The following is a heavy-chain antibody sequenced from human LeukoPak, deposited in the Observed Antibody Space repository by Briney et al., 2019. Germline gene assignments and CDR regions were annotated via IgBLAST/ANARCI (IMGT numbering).Heavy chain of an antibody. CDR2: ISGSGGGT. J-gene: IGHJ4*02. CDR1: GFTFSTYA. CDR3: AKEMGATNYFEY. Sequence: PGGSLRLSCAASGFTFSTYAMSWVRQAAGKGLEWVSLISGSGGGTYYADSVKGRFTISRDNSKNTLYLQLNSLRAEDTAVYYCAKEMGATNYFEYWGQGTLVTVSS. D-gene: IGHD1-26*01. V-gene: IGHV3-23*01.